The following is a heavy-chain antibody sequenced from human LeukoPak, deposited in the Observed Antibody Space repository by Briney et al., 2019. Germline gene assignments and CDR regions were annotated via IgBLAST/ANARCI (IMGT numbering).Heavy chain of an antibody. CDR3: ARAYYGRSYFDY. V-gene: IGHV4-59*01. CDR2: IYYRVTS. Sequence: SETLSLTCTVSGDSISTYYWSWIRQPPGKGLEWIGYIYYRVTSDYNPSLKSRVTMSVDMSTRQISLKLSSVTAADTAVYYCARAYYGRSYFDYWGQGTLVTVSS. J-gene: IGHJ4*02. CDR1: GDSISTYY. D-gene: IGHD3-22*01.